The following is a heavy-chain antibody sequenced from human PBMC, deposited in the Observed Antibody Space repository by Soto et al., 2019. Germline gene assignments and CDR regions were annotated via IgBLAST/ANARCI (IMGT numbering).Heavy chain of an antibody. J-gene: IGHJ5*02. Sequence: SGPTLVNPTETLTLTCTVSGFSLSNAGMGVSWIRQPPGKALEWLAHIFSSDEKSYRTSLETRLTVSKDTSKSQVALTMTNMDPLDTATYYCARAVDRAISDIWFDPWGQGTQVTVSS. CDR2: IFSSDEK. D-gene: IGHD5-18*01. V-gene: IGHV2-26*01. CDR3: ARAVDRAISDIWFDP. CDR1: GFSLSNAGMG.